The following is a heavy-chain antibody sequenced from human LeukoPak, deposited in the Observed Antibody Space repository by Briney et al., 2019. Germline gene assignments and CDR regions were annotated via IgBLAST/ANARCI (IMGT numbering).Heavy chain of an antibody. CDR2: ISSSSSYT. CDR1: GFTFSDYY. Sequence: GRSLRLSCAASGFTFSDYYMSWIRQAPGKGLEWVSYISSSSSYTNYADSVKGRFTISRDNAKNSLYLQMNSLRAEDTAVYYCARGQYYYDSSGYSTDYWGQGTLVTVSS. CDR3: ARGQYYYDSSGYSTDY. J-gene: IGHJ4*02. V-gene: IGHV3-11*05. D-gene: IGHD3-22*01.